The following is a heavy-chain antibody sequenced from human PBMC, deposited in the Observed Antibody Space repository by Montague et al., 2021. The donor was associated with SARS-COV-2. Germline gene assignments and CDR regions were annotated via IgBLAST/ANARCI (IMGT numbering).Heavy chain of an antibody. V-gene: IGHV3-53*01. CDR1: GFTVSSNY. CDR2: IYSGGST. Sequence: SLRLSCAASGFTVSSNYMSWVRQAPGKGLEWVSVIYSGGSTYYADPVKGRFTISRDNSKNALYIQMNSLRAEDTDVYYCAGQLWLRGAFDYWGQGTLVTVSS. J-gene: IGHJ4*02. D-gene: IGHD5-18*01. CDR3: AGQLWLRGAFDY.